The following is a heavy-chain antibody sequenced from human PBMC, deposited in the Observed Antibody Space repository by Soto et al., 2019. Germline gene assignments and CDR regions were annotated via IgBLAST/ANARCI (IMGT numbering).Heavy chain of an antibody. D-gene: IGHD5-18*01. J-gene: IGHJ4*02. CDR3: AREYTYGSNLFDC. CDR2: ISHSGST. V-gene: IGHV4-31*03. Sequence: QVQLQESGPGLVKPSQTPSLSCTVSGGSISSAAYYWSWIRQHPGKGLEWIGYISHSGSTYYTPSLKSRVIISAETSKSQFTLNLTSVTAADTALYYCAREYTYGSNLFDCWGPGALVTVSS. CDR1: GGSISSAAYY.